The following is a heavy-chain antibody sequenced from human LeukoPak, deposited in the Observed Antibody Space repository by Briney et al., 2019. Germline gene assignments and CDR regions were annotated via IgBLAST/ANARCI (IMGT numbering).Heavy chain of an antibody. Sequence: GASVKVSCKASGGSFSSYGVSWVRQAPGQGLEWMGGIMPTFDTANYAQKFQGRVTITMDESTSTSYMELRSLRSEDTAVYYCATFYSSGYYYVYWGQGTLVTVSS. V-gene: IGHV1-69*05. CDR2: IMPTFDTA. CDR3: ATFYSSGYYYVY. CDR1: GGSFSSYG. J-gene: IGHJ4*02. D-gene: IGHD3-22*01.